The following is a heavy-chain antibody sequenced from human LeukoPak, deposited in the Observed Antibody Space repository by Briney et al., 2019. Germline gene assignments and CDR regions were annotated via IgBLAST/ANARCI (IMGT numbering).Heavy chain of an antibody. CDR1: GYTFTSYD. CDR2: MNPNSGNT. J-gene: IGHJ6*03. Sequence: GASVKVSCKASGYTFTSYDINWVRQATGRGLEWMGWMNPNSGNTGYAQKFQGRVTMTRNTSISTAYMELSSLRSEDTAVYYCARGTGGVRGVITYYYYYYMDVWGKGTTVTISS. D-gene: IGHD3-10*01. V-gene: IGHV1-8*01. CDR3: ARGTGGVRGVITYYYYYYMDV.